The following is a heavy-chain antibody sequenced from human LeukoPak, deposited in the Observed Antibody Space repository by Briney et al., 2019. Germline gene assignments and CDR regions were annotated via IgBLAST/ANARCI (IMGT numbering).Heavy chain of an antibody. J-gene: IGHJ6*02. V-gene: IGHV3-33*01. D-gene: IGHD4-4*01. CDR1: GFTFSSYG. CDR3: ARSLTTVTTWAYYYGMDV. Sequence: GRSLRLSCAASGFTFSSYGMHWVRQAPGKGLEWVAVIWYDGSNKYYADSVKGRFTISRDNSKNTLYLQMNSLRAEDTAVYYCARSLTTVTTWAYYYGMDVWGQGTTVTVSS. CDR2: IWYDGSNK.